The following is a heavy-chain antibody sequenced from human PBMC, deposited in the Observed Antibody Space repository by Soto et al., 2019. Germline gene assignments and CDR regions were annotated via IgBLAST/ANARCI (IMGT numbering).Heavy chain of an antibody. CDR1: GGTFSSYA. V-gene: IGHV1-69*06. Sequence: QVQLVQSGAEVKQHGSSVKVACKASGGTFSSYAISWVRQAPGQGLEWLGGIIPIFGTANYAQKFQGRVTITADKSTSTAYMELSSLRSEDTAVYYCARGIQYSSGWVNLDYWGQGTLVTFSA. CDR3: ARGIQYSSGWVNLDY. J-gene: IGHJ4*02. D-gene: IGHD6-19*01. CDR2: IIPIFGTA.